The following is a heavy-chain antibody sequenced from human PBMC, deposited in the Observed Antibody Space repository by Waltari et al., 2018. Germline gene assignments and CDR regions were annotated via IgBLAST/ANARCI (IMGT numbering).Heavy chain of an antibody. CDR2: IIPIFGTA. D-gene: IGHD3-10*01. Sequence: QVQLVQSGAEVKKPGSSVKVSCKASGGTFSSYAISWVRQAPGQGLEWMGGIIPIFGTANYAQKFQGRVTITTDESTSTAYMELSSLRSEDTAVYYCARGRHRWFGERDAFDIWGQGTMVTVSS. CDR3: ARGRHRWFGERDAFDI. J-gene: IGHJ3*02. V-gene: IGHV1-69*05. CDR1: GGTFSSYA.